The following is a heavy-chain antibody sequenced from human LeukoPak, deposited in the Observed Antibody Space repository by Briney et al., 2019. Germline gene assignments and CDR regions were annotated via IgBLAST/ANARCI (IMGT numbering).Heavy chain of an antibody. Sequence: GESLKISCKGSGYSFTSYWIGWVRQMPGKGLEWMGIIYPGDSDTRYSPSFQGQVTISADKSISTAYLQWSSLKASDTAMYYCARHSPDQYSSSWYLIDYWGQGTLVTVSS. J-gene: IGHJ4*02. CDR2: IYPGDSDT. CDR1: GYSFTSYW. D-gene: IGHD6-13*01. CDR3: ARHSPDQYSSSWYLIDY. V-gene: IGHV5-51*01.